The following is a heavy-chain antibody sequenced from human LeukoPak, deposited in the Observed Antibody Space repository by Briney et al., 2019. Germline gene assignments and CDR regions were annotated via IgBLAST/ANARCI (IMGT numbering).Heavy chain of an antibody. CDR1: GFTFSSYW. CDR3: ASTSGYYYGSGSTY. Sequence: TGGSLRLSCAASGFTFSSYWMSWVRQAPGKGLEWVAVISYDGSNKYYADSVKGRFTISRDNSKNTLYLQMNSLRAEDTAVYYCASTSGYYYGSGSTYWGQGTLVTVSS. J-gene: IGHJ4*02. CDR2: ISYDGSNK. V-gene: IGHV3-30*03. D-gene: IGHD3-10*01.